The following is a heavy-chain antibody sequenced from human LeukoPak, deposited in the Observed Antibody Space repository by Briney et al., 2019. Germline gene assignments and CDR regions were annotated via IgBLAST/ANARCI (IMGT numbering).Heavy chain of an antibody. CDR3: ARDRGSSGYYLFDY. CDR1: GFTFSSYA. CDR2: ISYDGSNK. D-gene: IGHD3-22*01. V-gene: IGHV3-30-3*01. Sequence: PGGSLRLSCEASGFTFSSYAMHWVRQAPGKGLEWVAVISYDGSNKYYADSAKGRFTISRDNSKNTLYLQMNSLRAEDTAVYYCARDRGSSGYYLFDYWGQGTLVTVSS. J-gene: IGHJ4*02.